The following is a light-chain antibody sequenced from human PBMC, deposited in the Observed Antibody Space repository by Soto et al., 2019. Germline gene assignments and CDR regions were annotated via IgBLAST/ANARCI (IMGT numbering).Light chain of an antibody. V-gene: IGKV1-5*01. CDR3: QQYHFFWT. CDR2: HAS. Sequence: DIQMTQCPSTLSASVGDRVTVTCRASRSISTWLAWYQQKPGNAPKLLLHHASILESGVPSRFSGSGSGTEFTLTISSLQPDDFATYYCQQYHFFWTFGQGTKVEIK. J-gene: IGKJ1*01. CDR1: RSISTW.